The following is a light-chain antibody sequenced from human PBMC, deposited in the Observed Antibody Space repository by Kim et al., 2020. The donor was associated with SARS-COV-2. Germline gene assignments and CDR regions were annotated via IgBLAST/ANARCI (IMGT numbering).Light chain of an antibody. V-gene: IGLV6-57*01. Sequence: NFMLTQPHSVSESPGKTVTISCTRSSGSIASNYVQWYQQRPGSSPTTLTYEDNQRPSGVPDRFSGPIDSSSNSASLTISGLKTEDEADYYCQSYDSSNQVFGGGTQLTVL. J-gene: IGLJ3*02. CDR1: SGSIASNY. CDR2: EDN. CDR3: QSYDSSNQV.